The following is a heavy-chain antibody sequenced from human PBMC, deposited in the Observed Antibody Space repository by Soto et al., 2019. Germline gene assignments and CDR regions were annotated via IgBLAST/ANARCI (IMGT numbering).Heavy chain of an antibody. CDR2: ISSNGGST. D-gene: IGHD6-13*01. CDR3: VNALQQANLAFYYYYGMDG. CDR1: GFTFSSYA. V-gene: IGHV3-64D*06. Sequence: GGTLRLSCSASGFTFSSYAMHWIRQAPGKGLEYVSAISSNGGSTYYADSVKGRFTISRDNSKNTLYLQMSSLRAEDTAVYYCVNALQQANLAFYYYYGMDGWGQGTTVTVSS. J-gene: IGHJ6*02.